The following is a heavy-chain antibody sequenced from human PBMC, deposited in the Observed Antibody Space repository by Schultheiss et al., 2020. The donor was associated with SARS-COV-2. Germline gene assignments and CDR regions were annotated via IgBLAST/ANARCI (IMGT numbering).Heavy chain of an antibody. Sequence: GGSLRLSCAASGFTVSNVWMSWVRQAPGKGLEWVSAISGSGDNTYYADSVKGRFTISRDNSKNTLYLQMNRLRAEDMAVYYCAKDRGAFNIWGQGTMVTVSS. CDR2: ISGSGDNT. CDR3: AKDRGAFNI. CDR1: GFTVSNVW. V-gene: IGHV3-23*01. D-gene: IGHD3-16*01. J-gene: IGHJ3*02.